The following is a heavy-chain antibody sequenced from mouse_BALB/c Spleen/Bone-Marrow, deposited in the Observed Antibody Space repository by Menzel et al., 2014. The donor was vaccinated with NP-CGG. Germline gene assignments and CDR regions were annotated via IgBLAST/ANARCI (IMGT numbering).Heavy chain of an antibody. Sequence: EVQLQQSGAELVKPGASVKLSCTASGFNIKDTYMHWVKQKPEQGLEWIGRIDPANGNTKYDPKFQGKATITADTSSNTAYLQLSSLTSEDTAVYYCARWEYYAMDYWGQGTSVTVSS. V-gene: IGHV14-3*02. J-gene: IGHJ4*01. CDR3: ARWEYYAMDY. D-gene: IGHD4-1*01. CDR1: GFNIKDTY. CDR2: IDPANGNT.